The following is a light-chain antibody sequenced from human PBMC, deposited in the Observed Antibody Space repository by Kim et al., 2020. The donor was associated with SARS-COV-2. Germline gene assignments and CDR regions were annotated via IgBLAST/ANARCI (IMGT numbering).Light chain of an antibody. CDR3: QQRSNKPPIT. CDR1: QSVSTY. J-gene: IGKJ5*01. V-gene: IGKV3-11*01. Sequence: EIVLTQSPATLSLSPGERATLSCRASQSVSTYLAWYQQKPGQAPRLLIFDASNRATGIPARFSGSGSETDFTLTISSLEPEDFAVYYCQQRSNKPPITFGQGTRLEIK. CDR2: DAS.